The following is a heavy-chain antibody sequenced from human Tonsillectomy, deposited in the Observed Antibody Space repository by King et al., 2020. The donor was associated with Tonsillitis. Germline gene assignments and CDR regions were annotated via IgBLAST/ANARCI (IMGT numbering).Heavy chain of an antibody. Sequence: VQLQESGPGLVKPSETLSLTCTVSGHSVTSAHYYWSWIRQTPEKGLEWIGFIYYDGTTRYSSSLKSRVTISVDTSKNQFLLRLTSVTAADTAVYYCSTGLASTNYEYFQEWGQGARVIVSS. CDR2: IYYDGTT. J-gene: IGHJ1*01. D-gene: IGHD5-24*01. V-gene: IGHV4-61*01. CDR1: GHSVTSAHYY. CDR3: STGLASTNYEYFQE.